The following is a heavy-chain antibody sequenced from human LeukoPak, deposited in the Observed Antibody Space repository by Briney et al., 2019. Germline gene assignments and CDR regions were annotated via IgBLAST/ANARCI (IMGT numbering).Heavy chain of an antibody. CDR2: IKPDGSLI. CDR3: AKWELYSGFYYIDY. D-gene: IGHD1-26*01. V-gene: IGHV3-7*01. J-gene: IGHJ4*02. CDR1: GFTFSSYS. Sequence: GGSLRLSCAASGFTFSSYSMTWVRQGPGKGLEWVANIKPDGSLIYYVDSVKGRFTISRDNAKNSLYLQMNSLRAEDTAVYYCAKWELYSGFYYIDYWGQGTLATVSS.